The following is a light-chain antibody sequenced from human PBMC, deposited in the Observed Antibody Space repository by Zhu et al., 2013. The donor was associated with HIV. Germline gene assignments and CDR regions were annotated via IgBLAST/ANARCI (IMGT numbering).Light chain of an antibody. CDR2: AAS. V-gene: IGKV1-9*01. CDR1: QVINTY. Sequence: IQMTQSPASLSASIGDRVTITCRASQVINTYLAWYQHEPGKVPRLLIYAASTLHNGVPSRFSGSGSGTEFTLTISSLQPEDFATYYCQQLKSYPRSFGQGTKVEI. J-gene: IGKJ2*01. CDR3: QQLKSYPRS.